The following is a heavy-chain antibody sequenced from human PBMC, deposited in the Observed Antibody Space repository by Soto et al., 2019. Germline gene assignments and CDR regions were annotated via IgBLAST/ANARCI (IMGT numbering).Heavy chain of an antibody. Sequence: SETLSLTCAVYGGSFSGYYWSWIRQPPGKGLEWIGEINHSGSTNYNPSLKSRVTISVDTSKNQFSLKLSSVTAADTAVYYCARGRSYYDFWSGYFGLDYWGQGTLVTVSS. CDR1: GGSFSGYY. CDR3: ARGRSYYDFWSGYFGLDY. J-gene: IGHJ4*02. CDR2: INHSGST. V-gene: IGHV4-34*01. D-gene: IGHD3-3*01.